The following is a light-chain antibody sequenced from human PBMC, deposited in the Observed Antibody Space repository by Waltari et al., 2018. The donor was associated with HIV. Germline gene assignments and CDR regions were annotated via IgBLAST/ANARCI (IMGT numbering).Light chain of an antibody. J-gene: IGKJ2*01. CDR1: QSFSSY. CDR2: AAS. CDR3: QQSYSAPYT. V-gene: IGKV1-39*01. Sequence: DIQMTQSPSSLSASVGDRVTITCRASQSFSSYLNWYQQRPGKAPNLLISAASSLQSGVPSRFSGSGSGTDFTLTISSLQPEDFATYYCQQSYSAPYTFGQGTKLEIK.